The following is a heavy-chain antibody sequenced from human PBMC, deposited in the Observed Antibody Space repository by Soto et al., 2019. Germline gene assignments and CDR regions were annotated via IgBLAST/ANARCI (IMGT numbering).Heavy chain of an antibody. CDR3: ARGWGGYFDY. D-gene: IGHD3-16*01. J-gene: IGHJ4*02. CDR1: GGSISSGGYY. CDR2: IYYSAST. Sequence: QVQLQESGPGLVRPSQTLSLTCTVSGGSISSGGYYWSWIRQHPGKGLEWTGYIYYSASTYYNPSLKSRVTISVDTSKNQFSLRLSSVTAADTAVYYCARGWGGYFDYWGQGTLVTVSS. V-gene: IGHV4-31*03.